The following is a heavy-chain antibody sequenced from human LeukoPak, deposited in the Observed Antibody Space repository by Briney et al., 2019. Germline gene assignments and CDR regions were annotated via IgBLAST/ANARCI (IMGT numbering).Heavy chain of an antibody. Sequence: SVKVSCKASGGTFSSYTISWVRQAPGQGLEWMGRIIPILGIANDAQKFQGRVTITADKSTSTAYMELSSLRSEDTAVYYCATAGYYGSGSYSPMISGYWGQGTLVTVSS. D-gene: IGHD3-10*01. V-gene: IGHV1-69*02. CDR3: ATAGYYGSGSYSPMISGY. CDR2: IIPILGIA. J-gene: IGHJ4*02. CDR1: GGTFSSYT.